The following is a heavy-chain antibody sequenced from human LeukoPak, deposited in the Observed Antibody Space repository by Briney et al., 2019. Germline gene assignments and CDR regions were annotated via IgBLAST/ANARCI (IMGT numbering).Heavy chain of an antibody. D-gene: IGHD2-15*01. J-gene: IGHJ6*02. CDR1: GFTFNSYA. CDR2: ISYEGSNK. CDR3: ANILLGGYCSGGSWYGAYRYYYYGMDV. Sequence: PGGSLRLSCAASGFTFNSYAMHWVRQAPGKGLEGVAVISYEGSNKYYADSVKGRFTISRDNSKNTLYLQMNSLGAEDTAVYYCANILLGGYCSGGSWYGAYRYYYYGMDVWGQGTTVTVSS. V-gene: IGHV3-30*04.